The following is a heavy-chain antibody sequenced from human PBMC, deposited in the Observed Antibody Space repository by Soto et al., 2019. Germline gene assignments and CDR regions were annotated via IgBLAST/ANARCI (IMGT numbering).Heavy chain of an antibody. V-gene: IGHV1-69*01. CDR1: GGTISINA. CDR3: AKGGKEGGYLDY. Sequence: AAKVSCKDSGGTISINAISWVRPAPGQGLEWTGGIIPIFGTANYAQKFQGRFTITADESTSTAYMELSSLRSEDTAVYYCAKGGKEGGYLDYWGQGTLVTVSS. CDR2: IIPIFGTA. D-gene: IGHD3-22*01. J-gene: IGHJ4*02.